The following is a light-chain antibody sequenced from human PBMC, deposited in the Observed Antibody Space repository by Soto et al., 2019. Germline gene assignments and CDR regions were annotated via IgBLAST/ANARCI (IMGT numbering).Light chain of an antibody. CDR2: GAS. Sequence: DIQMTQSPSSLSASVGDRVTITCRASQSISRNLNWYQQKPGTAPKLLMYGASNLQSGVPTRFSGSGSATAFTLTISSLQPEDFATYYCQQSYTNPRTFGRGTRLEI. CDR1: QSISRN. V-gene: IGKV1-39*01. CDR3: QQSYTNPRT. J-gene: IGKJ5*01.